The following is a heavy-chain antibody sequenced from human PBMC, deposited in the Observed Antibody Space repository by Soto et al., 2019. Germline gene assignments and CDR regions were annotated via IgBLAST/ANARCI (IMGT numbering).Heavy chain of an antibody. CDR3: AKDLTRQLAYWLDP. CDR1: GFSFTGYY. Sequence: ASVKVSCKASGFSFTGYYIHWLRQAPGQGLEWMGWINAHSGGTEYAQKFQGRVTLTRDTSIATAYLTLTSLTSDDTALYYCAKDLTRQLAYWLDPWGQGTLVTVS. V-gene: IGHV1-2*02. CDR2: INAHSGGT. D-gene: IGHD6-6*01. J-gene: IGHJ5*02.